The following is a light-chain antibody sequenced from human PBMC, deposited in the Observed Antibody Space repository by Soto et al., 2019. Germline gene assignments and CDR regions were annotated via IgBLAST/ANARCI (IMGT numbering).Light chain of an antibody. CDR1: ESVSRNY. J-gene: IGKJ2*01. Sequence: EIVLTQSPGTLSLSPGERATLSCRASESVSRNYIARYQQKPGQAPRLLMSGASSRATGIPDRFSGSGSGTDFTLTISRLEPEDFAVYYCQQYGTSPYTFGQGTKVDIK. CDR2: GAS. V-gene: IGKV3-20*01. CDR3: QQYGTSPYT.